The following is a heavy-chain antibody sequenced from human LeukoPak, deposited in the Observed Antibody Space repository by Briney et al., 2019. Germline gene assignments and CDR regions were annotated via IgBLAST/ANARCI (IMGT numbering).Heavy chain of an antibody. CDR3: ARALYYYDRGTYGPDY. D-gene: IGHD3-22*01. CDR1: GFTVSSNY. V-gene: IGHV3-53*01. J-gene: IGHJ4*02. CDR2: IYSGGST. Sequence: GGSLRLSCAASGFTVSSNYMSWVRQAPGKGLEWVSVIYSGGSTYYADSVKGRFTISRDNSKNTLYLQMNSLRAEDAAVYYCARALYYYDRGTYGPDYWGQGTLVTVSS.